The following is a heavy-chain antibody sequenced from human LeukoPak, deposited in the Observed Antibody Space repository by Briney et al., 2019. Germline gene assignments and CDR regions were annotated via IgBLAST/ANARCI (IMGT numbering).Heavy chain of an antibody. CDR2: IYYSGST. CDR1: GGSFSGYY. CDR3: ARRPAYSSSWYTRYYYYYGMDV. Sequence: SETLSLTCAVYGGSFSGYYWGWIRQPPGKGLEWIGSIYYSGSTYYNPSLKSRVTISVDTSKNQFSLKLSSVTAADTAVYYCARRPAYSSSWYTRYYYYYGMDVWGQGTTVTVSS. V-gene: IGHV4-39*01. J-gene: IGHJ6*02. D-gene: IGHD6-13*01.